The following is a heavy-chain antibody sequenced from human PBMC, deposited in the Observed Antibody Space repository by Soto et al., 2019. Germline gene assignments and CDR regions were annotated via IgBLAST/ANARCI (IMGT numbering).Heavy chain of an antibody. CDR2: ISGSGGST. CDR3: AKAMYYYDSSGSD. CDR1: GFTFSSYA. J-gene: IGHJ4*02. V-gene: IGHV3-23*01. Sequence: GALRLSCAASGFTFSSYAMSWVRQAPGKGLEWVSAISGSGGSTYYADSVKGRFTISRDNSKNTLYLQMNSLRAEDTAVYYCAKAMYYYDSSGSDWGQGTLVTVSS. D-gene: IGHD3-22*01.